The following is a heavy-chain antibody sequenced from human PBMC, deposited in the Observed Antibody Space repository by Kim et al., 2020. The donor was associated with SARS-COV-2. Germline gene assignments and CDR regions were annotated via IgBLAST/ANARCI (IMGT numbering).Heavy chain of an antibody. V-gene: IGHV4-39*01. CDR2: IYYSGST. CDR3: ARQRFDLVRWWFDP. J-gene: IGHJ5*02. D-gene: IGHD6-13*01. CDR1: GGSISSSSYY. Sequence: SETLSLTCTVSGGSISSSSYYWGWIRQPPGKGLEWIGSIYYSGSTYYNPSLKSRVTISVDTSKNQFSLKLSSVTAADTAVYYCARQRFDLVRWWFDPWGQGTLVTVSS.